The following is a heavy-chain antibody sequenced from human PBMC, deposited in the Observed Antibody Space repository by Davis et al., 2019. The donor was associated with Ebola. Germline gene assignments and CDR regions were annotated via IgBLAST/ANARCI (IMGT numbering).Heavy chain of an antibody. CDR1: GSTFSSYA. Sequence: GESLKISCAASGSTFSSYAMSWVRQAPGKGLEWVSAISGSGGSTYYADSVKGRFTISRDNSKNTLYLQMNSLRAEDTAVYYCAKDIGFGYYYDSSGLYYFDYWGQGTLVTVSS. V-gene: IGHV3-23*01. CDR2: ISGSGGST. J-gene: IGHJ4*02. D-gene: IGHD3-22*01. CDR3: AKDIGFGYYYDSSGLYYFDY.